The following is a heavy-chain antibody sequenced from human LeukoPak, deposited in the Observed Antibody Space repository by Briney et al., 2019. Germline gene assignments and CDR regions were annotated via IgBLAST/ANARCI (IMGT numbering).Heavy chain of an antibody. CDR1: GFTFSSYW. CDR2: IKQDGSEK. Sequence: GGSLRLSCAASGFTFSSYWMSWVRQAPGKGLEWVANIKQDGSEKYYVDSVKGRFTISRDNAKNSLYLQMNSLRAEDTAVYYCAKDPGYSSGWREYYFDYWGQGTLVTVSS. J-gene: IGHJ4*02. D-gene: IGHD6-19*01. V-gene: IGHV3-7*01. CDR3: AKDPGYSSGWREYYFDY.